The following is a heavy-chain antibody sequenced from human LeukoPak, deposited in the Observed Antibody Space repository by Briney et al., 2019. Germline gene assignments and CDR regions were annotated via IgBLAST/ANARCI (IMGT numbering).Heavy chain of an antibody. CDR3: ARDSMTSLTYWDY. J-gene: IGHJ4*02. CDR2: ISSTGTTI. D-gene: IGHD4-11*01. Sequence: GGSLRLSCTASRFTFSDYYMSWIRQAPGKGLEWVSYISSTGTTIYYADSVRGRFTISRDNAKNSLYRQMNSLRAEDTAVYYCARDSMTSLTYWDYWGQGTLVTVSS. V-gene: IGHV3-11*01. CDR1: RFTFSDYY.